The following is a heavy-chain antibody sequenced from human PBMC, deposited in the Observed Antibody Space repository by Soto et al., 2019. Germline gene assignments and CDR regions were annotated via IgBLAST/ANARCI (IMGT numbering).Heavy chain of an antibody. J-gene: IGHJ6*02. CDR2: ISWNSGSI. Sequence: PGGSLRLSCAASGFTFDDYAMHWVRQAPGKGLEWVSGISWNSGSIGYADSVKGRFTISRDNAKNSLYLQMNSLRAEDTALYYCAKDLAPDIVVVVAAPHYYYYGMDVWGQGTTVTVSS. CDR3: AKDLAPDIVVVVAAPHYYYYGMDV. V-gene: IGHV3-9*01. CDR1: GFTFDDYA. D-gene: IGHD2-15*01.